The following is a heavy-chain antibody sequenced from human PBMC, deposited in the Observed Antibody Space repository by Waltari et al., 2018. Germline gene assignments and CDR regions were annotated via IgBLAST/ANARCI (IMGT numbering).Heavy chain of an antibody. CDR2: INHSGST. J-gene: IGHJ4*02. CDR3: ARGHDYGYYFDY. V-gene: IGHV4-34*01. CDR1: GGSFSGYY. D-gene: IGHD4-17*01. Sequence: QVQLQQWGAGLLKPSETLSLTCAVYGGSFSGYYWSWIRQPPGKGLEWIGEINHSGSTNYNPSLKSRVTISVDTSKNQFSLKLSSVTAADTAVYYCARGHDYGYYFDYWGQGTLVTVSS.